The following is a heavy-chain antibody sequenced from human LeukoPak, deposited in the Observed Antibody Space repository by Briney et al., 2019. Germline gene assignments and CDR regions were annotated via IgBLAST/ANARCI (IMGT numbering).Heavy chain of an antibody. CDR3: AKDEQWRHTGYFCDQ. CDR1: GFIFSSYS. V-gene: IGHV3-30*18. D-gene: IGHD6-19*01. J-gene: IGHJ4*02. Sequence: GGSLRLSCVASGFIFSSYSMNWVRQAPGKGLEWVASISYDGSTKYYAESVKGRFSISRDNSENTVYLEINSLRVDDTAVYYCAKDEQWRHTGYFCDQWGQGNLVTVS. CDR2: ISYDGSTK.